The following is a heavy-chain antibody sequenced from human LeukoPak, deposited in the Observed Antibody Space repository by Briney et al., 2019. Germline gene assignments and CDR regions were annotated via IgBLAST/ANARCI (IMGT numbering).Heavy chain of an antibody. J-gene: IGHJ3*02. Sequence: PSETLSLTCTVSGGSISSSSYYWGWLRQPPGKGLEWIGSIYYSGSTYYNPSLKSRVTISVDTSKNQFSLKLSSVTAADTAVYYCARPTPFDIRGQGTMVTVSS. CDR3: ARPTPFDI. CDR1: GGSISSSSYY. V-gene: IGHV4-39*01. CDR2: IYYSGST.